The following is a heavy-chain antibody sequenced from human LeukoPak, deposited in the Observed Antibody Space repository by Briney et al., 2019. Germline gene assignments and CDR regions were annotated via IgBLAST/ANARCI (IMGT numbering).Heavy chain of an antibody. D-gene: IGHD1-26*01. J-gene: IGHJ4*02. CDR1: GFTFSTYD. CDR3: AKRGGSFIGYFDY. V-gene: IGHV3-30*02. CDR2: VRYDGSDK. Sequence: GGSLRLSCAASGFTFSTYDMHWVRQAPGKGLEWVAFVRYDGSDKYYADSVKGRFTISRDNSKNTLYLQMNSLRAEDTAVFYCAKRGGSFIGYFDYWGQGTLVTVSS.